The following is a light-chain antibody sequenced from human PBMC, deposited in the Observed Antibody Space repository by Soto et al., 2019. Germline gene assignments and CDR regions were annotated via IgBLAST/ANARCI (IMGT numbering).Light chain of an antibody. CDR3: HPRQSWPRT. V-gene: IGKV3-11*01. Sequence: EIVLTQSPATLSAFPGDRVTLSCRASQALNTRLAWYQHKPGQAPRLLIYLTSNRAAGVPARFSAWGSETDFTLTISDVEPEDFAVYYCHPRQSWPRTFGQGTKVEIK. CDR2: LTS. J-gene: IGKJ1*01. CDR1: QALNTR.